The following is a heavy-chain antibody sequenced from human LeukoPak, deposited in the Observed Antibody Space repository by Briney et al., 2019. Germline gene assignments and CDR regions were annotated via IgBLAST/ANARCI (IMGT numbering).Heavy chain of an antibody. J-gene: IGHJ4*02. D-gene: IGHD3-22*01. CDR2: INPNSGGT. Sequence: GASVKVSCKASGYTFTGYYMHWVRQAPGQGLEWMGWINPNSGGTNYAQKFQGRVTMTRDTSIGTAYMELSRLRSDDTAVYYCARALDSSGYFDYWGQGTLVTVSS. CDR1: GYTFTGYY. CDR3: ARALDSSGYFDY. V-gene: IGHV1-2*02.